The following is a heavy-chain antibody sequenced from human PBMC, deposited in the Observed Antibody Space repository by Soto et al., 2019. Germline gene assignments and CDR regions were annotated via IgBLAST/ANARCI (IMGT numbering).Heavy chain of an antibody. Sequence: SETLSLTCTVSGGSISSYYWSWIRQPPGKGLEWIGYIYYSGSTNYNPSLKSRVTISVDTSKNQFSLKLSSVTAADTAVYYCARTYYDILTGVHFDYWGQGTLVTVSS. J-gene: IGHJ4*02. V-gene: IGHV4-59*08. CDR1: GGSISSYY. D-gene: IGHD3-9*01. CDR3: ARTYYDILTGVHFDY. CDR2: IYYSGST.